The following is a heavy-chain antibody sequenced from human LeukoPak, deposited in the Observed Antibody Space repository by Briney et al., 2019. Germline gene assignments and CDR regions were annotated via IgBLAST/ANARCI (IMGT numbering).Heavy chain of an antibody. CDR3: ARGPLPNIAVTGTFQAPDLDI. D-gene: IGHD6-19*01. CDR1: GYTFTSYG. J-gene: IGHJ3*02. Sequence: ASVKVSCKASGYTFTSYGISWVRQAPGQGLEWMGWINPNSGGTRYPQKFQGRFTMTRDTAISTGDMELSGLRSDDTAVYYCARGPLPNIAVTGTFQAPDLDIWGPGTMVTVYS. V-gene: IGHV1-2*02. CDR2: INPNSGGT.